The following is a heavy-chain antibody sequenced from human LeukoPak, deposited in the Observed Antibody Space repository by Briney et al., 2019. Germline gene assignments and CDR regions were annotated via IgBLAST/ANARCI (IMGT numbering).Heavy chain of an antibody. CDR1: GFTFSDYY. Sequence: GGSLRLSCAASGFTFSDYYMSWIRQAPGKGLEWVSYISSSGSTIYYADSVKGRFTISRDNAKNSLYLQMNSLRAEDTAVYYCARDGAVPAAITFDPWGQGTLVTVSS. D-gene: IGHD2-2*02. CDR2: ISSSGSTI. CDR3: ARDGAVPAAITFDP. V-gene: IGHV3-11*01. J-gene: IGHJ5*02.